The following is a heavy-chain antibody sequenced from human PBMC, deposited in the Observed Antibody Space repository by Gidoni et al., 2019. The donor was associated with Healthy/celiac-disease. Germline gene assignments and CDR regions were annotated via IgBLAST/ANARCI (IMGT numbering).Heavy chain of an antibody. CDR1: GGSISSSY. CDR3: ARDRLGYCSSTSCYTVWFDP. D-gene: IGHD2-2*02. Sequence: QVQLQESGPGLVKPSETLSLTCTVSGGSISSSYWSWIRQPAGKGLEWIGRIYTSGSTNYNPSLKSRVTMSVDTSKNQFSLKLSSVTAADTAVYYCARDRLGYCSSTSCYTVWFDPWGQGTLVTVSS. CDR2: IYTSGST. V-gene: IGHV4-4*07. J-gene: IGHJ5*02.